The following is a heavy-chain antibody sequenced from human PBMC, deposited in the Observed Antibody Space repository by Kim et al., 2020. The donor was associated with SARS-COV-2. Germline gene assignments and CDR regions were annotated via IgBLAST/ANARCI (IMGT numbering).Heavy chain of an antibody. CDR1: GYTFTSYA. V-gene: IGHV7-4-1*02. CDR2: INTNTGNP. D-gene: IGHD4-17*01. J-gene: IGHJ6*02. CDR3: ARDPRLRGFYYYGMDV. Sequence: ASVKVSCKASGYTFTSYAMNWVRQAPGQGLEWMGWINTNTGNPTYAQGFTGRFVFSLDTSVSTAYLQISSLKAEDTAVYYCARDPRLRGFYYYGMDVWGQGTTVTVSS.